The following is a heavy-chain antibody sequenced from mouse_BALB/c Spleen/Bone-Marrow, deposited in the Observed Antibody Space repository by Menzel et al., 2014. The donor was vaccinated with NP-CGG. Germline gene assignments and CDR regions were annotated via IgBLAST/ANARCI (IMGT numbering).Heavy chain of an antibody. CDR3: TRGYGNYALYYYAMDY. CDR2: IDPANGNT. Sequence: VQLKDSGAELVKPGASVKLSCTASGFNIKDTYMHWVKQRPEQGLEWIGRIDPANGNTKYDPKFQGKATITADTSSNTVYLQLSGLTSEDTAVYYCTRGYGNYALYYYAMDYWYQGTSATVSS. J-gene: IGHJ4*01. V-gene: IGHV14-3*02. CDR1: GFNIKDTY. D-gene: IGHD2-10*02.